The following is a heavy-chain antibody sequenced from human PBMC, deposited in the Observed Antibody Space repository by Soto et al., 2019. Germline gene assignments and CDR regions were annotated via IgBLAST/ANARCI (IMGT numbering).Heavy chain of an antibody. CDR3: ARAGIVDTAMVFT. CDR1: GFTFSSYA. Sequence: GGSLRLSCAASGFTFSSYAMHWVRQAPGKGLEWVAVISYDGSNKYYADSVKGRFTISRDNSKNTLYLQMNSLRAEDTAVYYCARAGIVDTAMVFTWGQGTLVTVSS. J-gene: IGHJ5*02. CDR2: ISYDGSNK. D-gene: IGHD5-18*01. V-gene: IGHV3-30-3*01.